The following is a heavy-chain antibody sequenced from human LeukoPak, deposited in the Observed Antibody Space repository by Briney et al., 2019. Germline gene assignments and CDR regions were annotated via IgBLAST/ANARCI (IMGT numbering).Heavy chain of an antibody. J-gene: IGHJ6*03. CDR3: ARGGGYDEYYYYYYMDV. CDR1: GGSISSYF. Sequence: PSETLSLTCTVSGGSISSYFWNWIRQPPGQGLEWIGYMSNTGITKYNPSLKSRVTISADTSKNQFSLKLSSVTAADTAVYYCARGGGYDEYYYYYYMDVWGKGTTVTVSS. CDR2: MSNTGIT. V-gene: IGHV4-4*08. D-gene: IGHD5-12*01.